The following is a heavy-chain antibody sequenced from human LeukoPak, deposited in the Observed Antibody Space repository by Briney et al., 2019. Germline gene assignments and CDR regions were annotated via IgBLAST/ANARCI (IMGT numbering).Heavy chain of an antibody. J-gene: IGHJ4*02. CDR3: ARVSSTSRFDNCEY. CDR1: GFTFSSYS. D-gene: IGHD2-2*01. CDR2: ISSSSSYI. Sequence: PGGSLRLSCAASGFTFSSYSMTWVRQAPGKGLEWVSSISSSSSYIYYADSVKGRFTISRDNAKNSLYLQMNSLRAEDTAVYYCARVSSTSRFDNCEYWGQGTLVTVSS. V-gene: IGHV3-21*01.